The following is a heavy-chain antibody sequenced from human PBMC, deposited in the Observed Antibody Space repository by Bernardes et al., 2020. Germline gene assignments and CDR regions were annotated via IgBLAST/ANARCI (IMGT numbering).Heavy chain of an antibody. Sequence: SETLSLTCTVSGGSISSYYWSWIRQPPGKGLEWIGYIYYSGSTNYNPSLKSRVTISVDTSKNQFSLKLSSVTAADTAVYYCARIVYGDYCWYFDLWGRGTLVTVSS. CDR1: GGSISSYY. J-gene: IGHJ2*01. CDR3: ARIVYGDYCWYFDL. CDR2: IYYSGST. V-gene: IGHV4-59*01. D-gene: IGHD4-17*01.